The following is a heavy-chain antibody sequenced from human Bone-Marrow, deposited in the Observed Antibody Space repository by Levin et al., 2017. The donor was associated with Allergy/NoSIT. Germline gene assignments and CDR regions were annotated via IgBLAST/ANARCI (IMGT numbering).Heavy chain of an antibody. CDR3: ARQWGH. D-gene: IGHD1-26*01. CDR2: ISGRAGNT. J-gene: IGHJ4*02. V-gene: IGHV3-23*01. Sequence: PGGSLRLSCAASGFTFSNYAMSWVRQAPGKGLEWVSDISGRAGNTNYADSAKGRFTISRDNSKNTLYLQMNSLRVEDTAVYYCARQWGHWGQGTLVTVSS. CDR1: GFTFSNYA.